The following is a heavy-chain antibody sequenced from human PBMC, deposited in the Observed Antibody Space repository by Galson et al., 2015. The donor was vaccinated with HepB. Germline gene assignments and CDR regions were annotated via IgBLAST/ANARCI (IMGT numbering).Heavy chain of an antibody. J-gene: IGHJ5*02. CDR2: INPNSGGT. Sequence: SVKVSCKASGYTFTGYYMHWVRQAPGQGLEWMGWINPNSGGTNYAQKFQGRVTMTRDTSISTAYMELSRLRSDDTAVYYCARDSSDQIGGWFDPWGQGTLVTVSS. D-gene: IGHD3-10*01. CDR3: ARDSSDQIGGWFDP. V-gene: IGHV1-2*02. CDR1: GYTFTGYY.